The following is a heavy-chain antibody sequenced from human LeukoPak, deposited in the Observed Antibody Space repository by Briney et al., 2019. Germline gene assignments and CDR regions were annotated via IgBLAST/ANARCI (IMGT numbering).Heavy chain of an antibody. CDR2: ISSSSSYI. V-gene: IGHV3-21*01. CDR1: GFTFSNYA. CDR3: ARACPEYYYDSSGYCFDY. D-gene: IGHD3-22*01. J-gene: IGHJ4*02. Sequence: GGSLRLSCAGSGFTFSNYAMTWVRQAPGKGLEWVSSISSSSSYIYYADSVKGRFTISRDNAKNSLYLQMNSLRAEDTAVYYCARACPEYYYDSSGYCFDYWGQGTLVTVSS.